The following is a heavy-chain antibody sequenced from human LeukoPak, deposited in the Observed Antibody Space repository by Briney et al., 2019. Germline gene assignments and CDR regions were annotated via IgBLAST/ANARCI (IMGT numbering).Heavy chain of an antibody. V-gene: IGHV3-48*03. CDR1: GFTFSSYE. Sequence: SGGSLRLSCAASGFTFSSYEMNWVRQAPGKGLEWVSYISSSGGTIYYADSVKGRFTISRDNSENTVSLQMDSLRAEDTAVYYCARGNYGNFDYLGQGTLVTVSS. CDR2: ISSSGGTI. D-gene: IGHD4-17*01. J-gene: IGHJ4*02. CDR3: ARGNYGNFDY.